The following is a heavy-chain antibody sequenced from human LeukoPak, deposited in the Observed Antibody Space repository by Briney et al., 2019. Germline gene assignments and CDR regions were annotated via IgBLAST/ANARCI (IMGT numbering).Heavy chain of an antibody. D-gene: IGHD6-6*01. CDR1: GGTFSSYA. CDR3: ARGTLSSSPYYYYGMDV. J-gene: IGHJ6*02. CDR2: IIPIFGTA. V-gene: IGHV1-69*13. Sequence: GASVKVSCKASGGTFSSYAISWVRQAPGQGLEWMGGIIPIFGTANYAQKFQGSVTITADESTSTAYMELSSLRSEDTAVYYCARGTLSSSPYYYYGMDVWGQGTTVTVSS.